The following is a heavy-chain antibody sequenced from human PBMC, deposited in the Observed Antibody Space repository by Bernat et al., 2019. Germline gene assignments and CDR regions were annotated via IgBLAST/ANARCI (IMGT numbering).Heavy chain of an antibody. CDR2: IYHSGST. Sequence: QVQLQESGPGLVKPSETLSLTCAVSGYSISSGYYWGWIRQPPGKGLEWIGSIYHSGSTYYNPSLKSRVTISVDASKNQFSLKLGAVTGADTAVYYCGRVDTGMVGGFDPWGQGTLVTVSS. CDR1: GYSISSGYY. D-gene: IGHD5-18*01. CDR3: GRVDTGMVGGFDP. V-gene: IGHV4-38-2*01. J-gene: IGHJ5*02.